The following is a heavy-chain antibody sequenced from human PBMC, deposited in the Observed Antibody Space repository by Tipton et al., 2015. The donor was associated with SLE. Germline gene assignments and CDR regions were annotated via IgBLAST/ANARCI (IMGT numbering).Heavy chain of an antibody. V-gene: IGHV4-38-2*01. CDR3: ARGLRDGYNYSYYYGMDV. CDR2: IYHSGST. J-gene: IGHJ6*02. Sequence: TLYLTCAVSGYSISSGYFWGWIRQSPEKGLEWIGEIYHSGSTNYNPSLKSRVTISVDKSKNHFSLKLSSVTAADTAVYYCARGLRDGYNYSYYYGMDVWGQGTTVTVSS. CDR1: GYSISSGYF. D-gene: IGHD5-24*01.